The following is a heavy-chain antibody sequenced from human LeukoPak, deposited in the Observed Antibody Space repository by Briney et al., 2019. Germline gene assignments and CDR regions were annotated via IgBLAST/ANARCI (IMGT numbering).Heavy chain of an antibody. D-gene: IGHD6-13*01. J-gene: IGHJ4*02. V-gene: IGHV1-69*04. Sequence: SVNVSFKSAGCTFSIYAISLERQAPGQGLEWMGRTIPILGIANYTQKVQGRVTITADKSTTTTYMELSSLRSEDTAVYYCASIPDSRSWYLFLTSWGQGTLVTVSS. CDR3: ASIPDSRSWYLFLTS. CDR2: TIPILGIA. CDR1: GCTFSIYA.